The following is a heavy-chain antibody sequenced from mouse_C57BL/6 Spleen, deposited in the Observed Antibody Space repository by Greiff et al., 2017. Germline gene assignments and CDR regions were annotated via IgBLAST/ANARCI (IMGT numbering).Heavy chain of an antibody. J-gene: IGHJ2*01. CDR3: ARSYDGNLDY. CDR1: GYTFTSYW. V-gene: IGHV1-69*01. D-gene: IGHD2-1*01. Sequence: QVQLQQPGAELVMPGASVKLSCKASGYTFTSYWMHWVKQRPGQGLEWIGEIDPSDSYTNYNQKFKGKSTLTVDKSSSTAYMQLSSLTSEDSAVYYCARSYDGNLDYWGQGTTLTVSS. CDR2: IDPSDSYT.